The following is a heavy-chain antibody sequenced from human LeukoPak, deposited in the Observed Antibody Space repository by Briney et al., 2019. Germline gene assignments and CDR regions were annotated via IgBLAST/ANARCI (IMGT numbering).Heavy chain of an antibody. D-gene: IGHD4-17*01. Sequence: GRSLRLSCAASGFTFRSYAMHWVRQAPGKGLEWVAVISYDGSNKYYADSVKGRFTISRDNSKNTLYLQMNSLRPEDTAVYYCARDDYGVPFDPWGQGTLVTVSS. CDR2: ISYDGSNK. CDR3: ARDDYGVPFDP. J-gene: IGHJ5*02. CDR1: GFTFRSYA. V-gene: IGHV3-30-3*01.